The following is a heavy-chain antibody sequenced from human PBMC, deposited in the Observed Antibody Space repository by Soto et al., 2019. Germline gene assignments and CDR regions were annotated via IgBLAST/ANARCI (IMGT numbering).Heavy chain of an antibody. CDR3: ARDLGRQRPYYYYYGMDV. Sequence: GGSKRHSCAASGFKFSSYGMHWVRQAPGKGLEWVAVIWYDGSNKYYADSVKGRFTISRDNSKNTLYLQMNSLRAEDTAVYYCARDLGRQRPYYYYYGMDVWGQGPTVTVSS. CDR1: GFKFSSYG. J-gene: IGHJ6*02. D-gene: IGHD1-1*01. CDR2: IWYDGSNK. V-gene: IGHV3-33*01.